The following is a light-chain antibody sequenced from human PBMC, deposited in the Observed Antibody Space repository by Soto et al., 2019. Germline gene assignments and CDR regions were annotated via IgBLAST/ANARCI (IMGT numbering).Light chain of an antibody. CDR2: GAF. J-gene: IGKJ4*01. CDR1: QSVGGA. V-gene: IGKV3-15*01. Sequence: EIVMTQSPATLSVSPGETATLSCRASQSVGGAVAWYQHKPGQAPRLLIVGAFIRATGVPGRFSGGGSGTEFTLTISSLQSEDFAVYYFQQYKNWPPLTFGGGTTVEIK. CDR3: QQYKNWPPLT.